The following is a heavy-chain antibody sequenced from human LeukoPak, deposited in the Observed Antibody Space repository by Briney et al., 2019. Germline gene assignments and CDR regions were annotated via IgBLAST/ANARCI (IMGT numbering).Heavy chain of an antibody. D-gene: IGHD6-19*01. CDR2: IYSGGST. CDR1: GFTVSSNY. CDR3: AREGIAVAGQDY. J-gene: IGHJ4*02. V-gene: IGHV3-66*01. Sequence: PGGSLRLSCAASGFTVSSNYMSWVRQAPGKGLEWVSVIYSGGSTYFADSVKGRFTISRDNSKNTLYLQMNSLRAEDTAVYYCAREGIAVAGQDYWGQGTLVTVSS.